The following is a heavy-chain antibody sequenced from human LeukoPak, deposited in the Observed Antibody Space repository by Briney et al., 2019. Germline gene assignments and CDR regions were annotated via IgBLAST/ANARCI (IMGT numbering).Heavy chain of an antibody. V-gene: IGHV1-18*01. J-gene: IGHJ6*02. CDR3: ARDTPNRITMVRNGMDV. CDR1: GYTFTSYG. Sequence: ASVKVSCKASGYTFTSYGISWVRQAPGQGLEWMGWINAYNGNTNYAQKLQGRVTMTTDTSTSTAYMELRSLRSDDTAVYYCARDTPNRITMVRNGMDVWGQGTTVTVSS. D-gene: IGHD3-10*01. CDR2: INAYNGNT.